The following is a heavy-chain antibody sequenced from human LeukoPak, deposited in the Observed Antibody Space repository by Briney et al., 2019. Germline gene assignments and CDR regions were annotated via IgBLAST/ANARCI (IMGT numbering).Heavy chain of an antibody. CDR3: ARNRDGYNSFDY. CDR2: IYYSGSS. Sequence: SETLSLTCTASGGSINNGGYYWSWIRQHPGKGLEWIGYIYYSGSSYYNPSLRSRVTISVDTSKNHFSLKLSSVTAADTAVYYCARNRDGYNSFDYWGQGTLVTVSS. CDR1: GGSINNGGYY. V-gene: IGHV4-31*03. J-gene: IGHJ4*02. D-gene: IGHD5-24*01.